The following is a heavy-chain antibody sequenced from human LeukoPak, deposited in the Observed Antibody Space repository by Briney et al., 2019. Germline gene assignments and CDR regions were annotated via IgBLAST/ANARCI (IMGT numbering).Heavy chain of an antibody. CDR2: FDPEDGET. CDR3: ATRALFSTTTLDY. J-gene: IGHJ4*02. V-gene: IGHV1-24*01. D-gene: IGHD1-7*01. Sequence: ASVTVSCKVSVYTLTELSMHWVRQAPGKGLEWMGGFDPEDGETIYAQKFQGRVTMTEDTSTDTAYMELSSLRSEDTAVYYCATRALFSTTTLDYRGQGTLVTVSS. CDR1: VYTLTELS.